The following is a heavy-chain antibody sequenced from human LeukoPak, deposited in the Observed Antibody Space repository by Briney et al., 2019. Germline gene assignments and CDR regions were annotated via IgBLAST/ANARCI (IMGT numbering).Heavy chain of an antibody. CDR3: ARGLGRGSSSWYDY. CDR2: IYHSGST. D-gene: IGHD6-13*01. Sequence: PSETLSLTCTVSGGSISSYYGSWIRQPPGKGLEWIGYIYHSGSTNYNPSLKSRVTISVGTSKNQFSLKLSSVTAADTAVYYCARGLGRGSSSWYDYWGQGTLVTVSS. CDR1: GGSISSYY. V-gene: IGHV4-59*08. J-gene: IGHJ4*02.